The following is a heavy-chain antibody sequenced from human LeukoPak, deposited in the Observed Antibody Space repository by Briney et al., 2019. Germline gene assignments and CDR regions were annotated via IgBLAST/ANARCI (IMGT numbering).Heavy chain of an antibody. J-gene: IGHJ4*02. CDR1: GFTFSAYS. D-gene: IGHD4-23*01. CDR2: ITRPGTTI. CDR3: ARERASHGGNSAVDY. Sequence: GGSLRLSCATSGFTFSAYSMSWVRQAPGKGLEWVSHITRPGTTIYYADSVKGRFTISRDNSKNTLYLQMNSLRTEDTAVYYCARERASHGGNSAVDYWGQGTLVTVSS. V-gene: IGHV3-48*01.